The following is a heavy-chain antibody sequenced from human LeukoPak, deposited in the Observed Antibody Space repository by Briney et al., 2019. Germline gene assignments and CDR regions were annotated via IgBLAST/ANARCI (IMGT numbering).Heavy chain of an antibody. J-gene: IGHJ4*02. Sequence: GESLKISCKGSGYSFTSYWIGWVRQMPGKGLEWMGIIYPGDSDTRYSSSFQGQVTISADKSISTAYLQWSSLKATDTAMYYCARHESGPLYYDFWTPGDYWGQGTLVTGSS. CDR3: ARHESGPLYYDFWTPGDY. D-gene: IGHD3-3*01. CDR2: IYPGDSDT. V-gene: IGHV5-51*01. CDR1: GYSFTSYW.